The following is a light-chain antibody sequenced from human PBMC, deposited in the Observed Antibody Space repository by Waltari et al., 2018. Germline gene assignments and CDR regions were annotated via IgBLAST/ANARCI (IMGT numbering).Light chain of an antibody. CDR3: QQYNDWPPLT. J-gene: IGKJ4*01. V-gene: IGKV3-15*01. CDR1: QCVSRF. CDR2: GAS. Sequence: EVVITQSPATPSVSPGESATLSCRASQCVSRFLAWYQQKPGQAPRLLIYGASTRATGIPARFSGSGSGTEFTLTISSLQSEDFAVYFCQQYNDWPPLTFGGGTKLEIK.